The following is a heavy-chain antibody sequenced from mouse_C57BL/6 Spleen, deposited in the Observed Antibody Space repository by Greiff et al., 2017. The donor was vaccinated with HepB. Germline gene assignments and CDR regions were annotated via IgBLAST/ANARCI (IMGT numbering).Heavy chain of an antibody. Sequence: EVQLVESEGGLVQPGSSMKLSCTASGFTFSDYYMAWVRQVPEKGLEWVANINYDGSSTYYLDSLKSRFIISRDNAKNILYLQMSSLKSEDTATYYCARGGYDAMGYWGLGTSVTLSS. V-gene: IGHV5-16*01. J-gene: IGHJ4*01. CDR1: GFTFSDYY. CDR2: INYDGSST. CDR3: ARGGYDAMGY.